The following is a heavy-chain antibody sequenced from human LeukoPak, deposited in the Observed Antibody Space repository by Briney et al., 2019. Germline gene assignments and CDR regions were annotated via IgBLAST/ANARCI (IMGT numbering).Heavy chain of an antibody. J-gene: IGHJ3*02. CDR1: GDSVSSNSAA. Sequence: SQTLSLTCAISGDSVSSNSAAWNWIRQSPSRGLEWLGRTYYRSKWYNDYAVSVKSRITINPDTSKNQFSLQLNSVTPEDTAVYYCARARIARQQRRGAFDIWGQGTMVTVSS. CDR3: ARARIARQQRRGAFDI. D-gene: IGHD6-13*01. V-gene: IGHV6-1*01. CDR2: TYYRSKWYN.